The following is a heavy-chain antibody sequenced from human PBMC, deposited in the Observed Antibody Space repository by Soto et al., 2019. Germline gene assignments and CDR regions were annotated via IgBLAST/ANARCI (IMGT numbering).Heavy chain of an antibody. Sequence: GGSLRLSCVASGFTFSSYWMSWVRQAPGKGLEWVANIKQDGSEKYYVDSVKGRFTISRDNAKNSLYLQMNSLRAEDTAVYYCAGGEFLGPDDYWGQGTLVTVSS. CDR3: AGGEFLGPDDY. J-gene: IGHJ4*02. CDR1: GFTFSSYW. CDR2: IKQDGSEK. V-gene: IGHV3-7*03.